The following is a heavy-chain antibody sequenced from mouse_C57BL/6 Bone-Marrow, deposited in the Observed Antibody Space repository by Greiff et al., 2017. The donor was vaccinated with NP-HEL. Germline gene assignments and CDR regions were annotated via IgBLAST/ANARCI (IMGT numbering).Heavy chain of an antibody. CDR3: AKGNYYGSRISGNAMDY. D-gene: IGHD1-1*01. J-gene: IGHJ4*01. V-gene: IGHV2-5*01. CDR2: IWRGGST. Sequence: VQLQQSGPGLVQPSQSLSITCTVSGFSLTSYGVHWVRQSPGTGLEWLGVIWRGGSTDYNAAFMSRLSITKDNSKSQVFFKMNSLQADDTAIYYCAKGNYYGSRISGNAMDYWGQGTSVTVSS. CDR1: GFSLTSYG.